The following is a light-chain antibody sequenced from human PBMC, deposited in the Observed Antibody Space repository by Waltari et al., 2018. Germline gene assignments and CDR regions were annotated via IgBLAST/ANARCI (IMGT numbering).Light chain of an antibody. CDR1: QGISSW. V-gene: IGKV1-12*01. J-gene: IGKJ5*01. CDR3: QQANSFPPT. CDR2: AAS. Sequence: DSQMTQSPSSVSASVGDRVTNPCRASQGISSWLAWYTQKPGKAPKLLIYAASSLQSGVPSRFSGSGSGTDFTLTISSLQPEDFATYYCQQANSFPPTFGQGTRLEIK.